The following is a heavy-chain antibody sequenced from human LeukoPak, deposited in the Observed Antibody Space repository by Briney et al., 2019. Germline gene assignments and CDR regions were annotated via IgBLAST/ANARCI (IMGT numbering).Heavy chain of an antibody. Sequence: GESLKISCKGSGYSFTSYWISWVRQMPGKGLEWMGRIDPSDSYTNYSPSFQGHVTISAGKSIGTAYLQWSSLKASDTAMYYCARIASYSSSHEFDYWGQGTLVTVSS. J-gene: IGHJ4*02. CDR2: IDPSDSYT. D-gene: IGHD6-6*01. CDR3: ARIASYSSSHEFDY. CDR1: GYSFTSYW. V-gene: IGHV5-10-1*01.